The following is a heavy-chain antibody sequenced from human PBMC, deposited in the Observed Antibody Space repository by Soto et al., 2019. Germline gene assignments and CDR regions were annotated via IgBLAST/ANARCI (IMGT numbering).Heavy chain of an antibody. CDR3: DY. D-gene: IGHD6-19*01. Sequence: PGESLKISCKGSGYSFTSYWIGWVRQMPGKGLEWMGIIYPGDSDTRYSPSFQGQVTISAEDTAVYYCASPASIAVADTSWYYFDYWGQGTLVTVSS. V-gene: IGHV5-51*01. CDR2: IYPGDSDT. CDR1: GYSFTSYW. J-gene: IGHJ4*02.